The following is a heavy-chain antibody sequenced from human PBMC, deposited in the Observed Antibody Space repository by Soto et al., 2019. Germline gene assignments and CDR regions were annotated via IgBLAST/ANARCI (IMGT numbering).Heavy chain of an antibody. J-gene: IGHJ4*02. Sequence: QVQLVESGGGLVKPGGSLRLSCTASGFLFTDYYMSWIRQPPGKGLEWLAYIDGSSDYTNSADSVKGRFTISRDNAKNSVFLQMNNLRADDTAVYYCARDLRFSSTHYFDFWGRGTLVTVSS. V-gene: IGHV3-11*06. CDR3: ARDLRFSSTHYFDF. D-gene: IGHD2-15*01. CDR2: IDGSSDYT. CDR1: GFLFTDYY.